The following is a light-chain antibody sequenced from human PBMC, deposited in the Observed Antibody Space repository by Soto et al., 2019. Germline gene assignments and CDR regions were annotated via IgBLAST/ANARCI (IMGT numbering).Light chain of an antibody. J-gene: IGLJ1*01. Sequence: QSVLTQPASVSGSPGQSITISCAGTSSDLGAYKYVSWYQQHPDKAPKLILYEVSRRPSGVSNRFSGSKSGNTASLTISGLLAEDEADYSCSSYTNNSTLVLGTGTKV. CDR2: EVS. CDR3: SSYTNNSTLV. CDR1: SSDLGAYKY. V-gene: IGLV2-14*03.